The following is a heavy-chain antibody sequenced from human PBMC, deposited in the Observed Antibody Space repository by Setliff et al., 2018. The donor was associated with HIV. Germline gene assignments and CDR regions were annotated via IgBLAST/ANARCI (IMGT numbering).Heavy chain of an antibody. CDR3: TTDIKWSALYYYYTDV. Sequence: GGSMRLSCAASGFTFSNAWMSWVRQAPGKGLEWIGRIKSKSYGGTTDYGAPAQGRFTISRDDSKNTLYLQMNSLKTEDTAVYYCTTDIKWSALYYYYTDVWGSGTTVTVSS. J-gene: IGHJ6*03. V-gene: IGHV3-15*01. CDR2: IKSKSYGGTT. D-gene: IGHD2-8*01. CDR1: GFTFSNAW.